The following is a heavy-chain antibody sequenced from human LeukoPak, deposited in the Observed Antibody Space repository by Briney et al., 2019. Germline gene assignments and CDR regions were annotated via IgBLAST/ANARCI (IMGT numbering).Heavy chain of an antibody. CDR3: ARHTSSSMDY. Sequence: GGSLRLSCAASGFTFSSYAMHWVRQAPGKGLEYVSVISNNGGSTYYADSVKGRFTISRDNSKNTLYLQMGSLRTEDMAVYYCARHTSSSMDYWGQGTLVTVSS. V-gene: IGHV3-64*02. J-gene: IGHJ4*02. CDR1: GFTFSSYA. D-gene: IGHD6-6*01. CDR2: ISNNGGST.